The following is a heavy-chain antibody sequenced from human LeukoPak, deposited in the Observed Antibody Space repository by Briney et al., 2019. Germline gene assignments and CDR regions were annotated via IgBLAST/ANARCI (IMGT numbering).Heavy chain of an antibody. D-gene: IGHD4-17*01. J-gene: IGHJ6*02. Sequence: PGGSLRLSCAASGFTFSSYWMNWVRQAPGKGLVWVSRIASDGSSTTYADSVKGRFSISRDNAKNTLYLQMNSLRAEDTAVYYCARDLGFTVTTGLGQYYYYGMDVWGQGTTVTVSS. CDR3: ARDLGFTVTTGLGQYYYYGMDV. CDR1: GFTFSSYW. CDR2: IASDGSST. V-gene: IGHV3-74*01.